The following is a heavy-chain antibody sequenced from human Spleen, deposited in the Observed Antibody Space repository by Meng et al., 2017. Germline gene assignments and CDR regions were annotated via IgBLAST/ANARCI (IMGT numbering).Heavy chain of an antibody. CDR3: AKERMSLVRGAIAYYFDY. Sequence: GESLKISCAASGFTFSSYAMIWVRQAPGKGLEWVSSISGSCGSTYYVDSVKGLFTISRDNSKNTLYLQMNGLRAEDTAVYYCAKERMSLVRGAIAYYFDYWGQGTLVTVSS. CDR2: ISGSCGST. J-gene: IGHJ4*02. CDR1: GFTFSSYA. V-gene: IGHV3-23*01. D-gene: IGHD3-10*01.